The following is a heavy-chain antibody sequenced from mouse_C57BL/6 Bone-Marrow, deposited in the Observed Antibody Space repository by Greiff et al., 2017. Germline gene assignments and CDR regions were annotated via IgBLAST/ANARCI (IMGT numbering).Heavy chain of an antibody. J-gene: IGHJ2*01. CDR1: GYTFTSYW. CDR2: IDPSDSYT. V-gene: IGHV1-69*01. Sequence: VQLQQPGAELVMPGASVKLSCKASGYTFTSYWMHWVKQRPGQGLEWIGEIDPSDSYTNYNQKFKGKSTLTVDKSSSTAYMQLSSLTSEDSAVYYCARLDSNYDYFDYWGQGTTLTVSS. D-gene: IGHD2-5*01. CDR3: ARLDSNYDYFDY.